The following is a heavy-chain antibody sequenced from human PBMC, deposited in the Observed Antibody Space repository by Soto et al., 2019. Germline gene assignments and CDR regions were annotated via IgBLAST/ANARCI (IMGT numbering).Heavy chain of an antibody. CDR1: GFTFSSYG. CDR2: IWYDGSNK. Sequence: QVQLVESGGGVVQPGRSLRLSCAASGFTFSSYGMHWVRQAPGKGLERVAVIWYDGSNKYYADSVKGRFTISRDNSKNTLYLQMNSLRAEDTAVYYCARTPSFSGWDFDYWGQGTLVTVSS. V-gene: IGHV3-33*01. J-gene: IGHJ4*02. D-gene: IGHD6-19*01. CDR3: ARTPSFSGWDFDY.